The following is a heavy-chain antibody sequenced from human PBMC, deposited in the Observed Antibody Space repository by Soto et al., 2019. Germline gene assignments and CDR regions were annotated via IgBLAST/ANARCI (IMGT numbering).Heavy chain of an antibody. CDR2: ISYDGGNQ. V-gene: IGHV3-30*18. CDR1: RFIFSSYG. D-gene: IGHD1-1*01. CDR3: AKAARTGTPSLYCYGMHV. Sequence: QVLLAESGGGVVQPGRSLRLSCAASRFIFSSYGLHWVRQAPGKGLEWVAVISYDGGNQYYADSVKGRFTISGDNSKNVLFLQMNSLRVDDTAVYYCAKAARTGTPSLYCYGMHVWGQGTAVTVSS. J-gene: IGHJ6*02.